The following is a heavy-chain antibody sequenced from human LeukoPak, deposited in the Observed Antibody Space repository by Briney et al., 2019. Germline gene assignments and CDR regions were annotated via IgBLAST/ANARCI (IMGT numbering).Heavy chain of an antibody. CDR2: INHSGST. D-gene: IGHD2-2*01. CDR1: GGSFSGYY. CDR3: ARRDSCSSTSCYARGYYYYGMDV. Sequence: PSETLSLTCAVYGGSFSGYYWSRIRQPPGKGLEWIGEINHSGSTNYNPSLKSRVTISVDTSKNQFSLKLSSVTAADTAVYYCARRDSCSSTSCYARGYYYYGMDVWGKGTTVTVFS. V-gene: IGHV4-34*01. J-gene: IGHJ6*04.